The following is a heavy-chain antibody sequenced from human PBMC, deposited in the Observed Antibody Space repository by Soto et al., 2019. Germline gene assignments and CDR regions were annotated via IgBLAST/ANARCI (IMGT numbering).Heavy chain of an antibody. CDR2: INPNSGGT. Sequence: ASVKVSCKASGYTFTRYYMHWVRQAPGQGLEWMGWINPNSGGTNYAQKFQGWVTMTRDTSISTAYMELSRLRSDDTAVYYCARSTIAAAGYYFDYLGQGTLVTVSS. J-gene: IGHJ4*02. V-gene: IGHV1-2*04. CDR3: ARSTIAAAGYYFDY. D-gene: IGHD6-13*01. CDR1: GYTFTRYY.